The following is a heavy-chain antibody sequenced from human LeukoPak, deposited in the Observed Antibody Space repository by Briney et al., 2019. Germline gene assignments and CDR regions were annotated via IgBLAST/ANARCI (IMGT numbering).Heavy chain of an antibody. Sequence: ASVKVSCKASGYTFTSYAMHWVRQAPGQRLEWMGWINAGNGNTKYSQKFQGRVTITRDTSASTAYMELSSLRSEDTTVYYCATLGVGATRLAFDIWGQGTMVTVSS. CDR1: GYTFTSYA. J-gene: IGHJ3*02. V-gene: IGHV1-3*01. CDR2: INAGNGNT. CDR3: ATLGVGATRLAFDI. D-gene: IGHD1-26*01.